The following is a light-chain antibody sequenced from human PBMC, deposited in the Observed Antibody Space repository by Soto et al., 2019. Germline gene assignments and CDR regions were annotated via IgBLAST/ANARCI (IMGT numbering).Light chain of an antibody. CDR3: QQTYILPLT. V-gene: IGKV1-39*01. Sequence: DIPMTQSPFSLSASMGDRVAITCRASQSITSSLSWYQQKPGTAPKLLIYGASTLHGGVPSRFSGSGSGTDFTLTISSLQPEDFAIYYCQQTYILPLTFGGGTKV. CDR1: QSITSS. J-gene: IGKJ4*01. CDR2: GAS.